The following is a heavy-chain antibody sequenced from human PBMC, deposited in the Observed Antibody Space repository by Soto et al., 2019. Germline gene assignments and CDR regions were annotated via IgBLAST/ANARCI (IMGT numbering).Heavy chain of an antibody. V-gene: IGHV3-23*01. CDR1: GFTFSNYA. Sequence: PGGSLRLSCGASGFTFSNYAMSWVRQAPGKGLEWVSGINSGGTTYYADSVKGRFTISRDNYKSTLYLQMDSLRAEDTAVYYCAKPPQGTLVGATSYFDYWGQGTLVTVSS. CDR3: AKPPQGTLVGATSYFDY. CDR2: INSGGTT. D-gene: IGHD1-26*01. J-gene: IGHJ4*02.